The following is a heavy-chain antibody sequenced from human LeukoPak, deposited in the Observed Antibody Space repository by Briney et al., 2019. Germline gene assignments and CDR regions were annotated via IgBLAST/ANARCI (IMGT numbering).Heavy chain of an antibody. CDR1: GGSISSSSYY. CDR3: ARGLRSSSFWFDP. J-gene: IGHJ5*02. V-gene: IGHV4-39*07. D-gene: IGHD6-6*01. Sequence: LETLSLTCTVSGGSISSSSYYWGWIRQPPGKGLEWIGSIYYSGSTYYNPSLKSRVTISVDTSKNQFSLKLSSVTAADTAVYYCARGLRSSSFWFDPWGQGTLVTVSS. CDR2: IYYSGST.